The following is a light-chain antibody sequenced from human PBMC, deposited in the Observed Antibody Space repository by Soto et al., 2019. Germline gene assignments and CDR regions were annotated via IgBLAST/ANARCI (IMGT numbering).Light chain of an antibody. CDR2: GAS. CDR3: QQYGSSPPIT. Sequence: EIGLTQSPGTLSLSPGERATLSCRASHSVSSSYLAWYQQKPGQAPRLLIYGASSRATGIPDRFSGSGSGTDFTLTISRLEPEDFAVYYCQQYGSSPPITFGQGTRLESK. V-gene: IGKV3-20*01. CDR1: HSVSSSY. J-gene: IGKJ5*01.